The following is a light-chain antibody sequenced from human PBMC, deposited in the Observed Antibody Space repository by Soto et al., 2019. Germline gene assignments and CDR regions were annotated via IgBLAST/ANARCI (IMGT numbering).Light chain of an antibody. CDR2: DAS. CDR1: QSVGNN. Sequence: RVMTQSPATLSVSPGERATLSCRASQSVGNNLAWYQQKPGQAPRLLIYDASNRATGIPARFSGGGSGTEFTLTISSLQSEDFAVYYCQQYNNWPQLTFGGGTKVEIK. J-gene: IGKJ4*02. CDR3: QQYNNWPQLT. V-gene: IGKV3-15*01.